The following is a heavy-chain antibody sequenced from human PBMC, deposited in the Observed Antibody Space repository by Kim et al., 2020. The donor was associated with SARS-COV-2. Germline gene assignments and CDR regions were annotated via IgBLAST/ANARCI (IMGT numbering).Heavy chain of an antibody. CDR1: GYSFTSYW. CDR2: IDPSDSYT. CDR3: GRTPIALGYCSSTSCYLFDY. V-gene: IGHV5-10-1*01. Sequence: GESLKISCKGSGYSFTSYWISWVRQMPGKGLEWMGRIDPSDSYTNYSPSFQGHVTISADKSISTAYLQWSSLKASDTAMYYCGRTPIALGYCSSTSCYLFDYWGQGTLVTVSS. D-gene: IGHD2-2*01. J-gene: IGHJ4*02.